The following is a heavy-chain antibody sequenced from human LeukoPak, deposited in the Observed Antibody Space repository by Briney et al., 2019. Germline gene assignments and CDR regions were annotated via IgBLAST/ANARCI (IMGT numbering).Heavy chain of an antibody. J-gene: IGHJ4*02. CDR2: ICHSGST. CDR3: ARSKTTVTAPFDY. V-gene: IGHV4-38-2*02. CDR1: GYSISSGYY. Sequence: SETLSLTCTVSGYSISSGYYWGWIRQPPGKGLEWIGSICHSGSTYYNPSLKSRVTISVDTSKNQFSLKLSSVTAADTAVYYCARSKTTVTAPFDYWGQGTLVTVSS. D-gene: IGHD4-17*01.